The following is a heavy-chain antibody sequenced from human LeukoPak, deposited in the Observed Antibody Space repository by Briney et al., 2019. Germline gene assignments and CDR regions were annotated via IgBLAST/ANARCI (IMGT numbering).Heavy chain of an antibody. CDR1: GYTLTELS. J-gene: IGHJ4*02. V-gene: IGHV1-24*01. CDR2: FDPEDGET. CDR3: ATGYYDILTGYYTPYFDY. Sequence: LGASVKVASKVSGYTLTELSMHWVRQAPGKGLEWMGGFDPEDGETIYAQKFQGRVTMTEDTSTDTAYMELSSLRSEDTAVYYCATGYYDILTGYYTPYFDYWGQGTLVTVSS. D-gene: IGHD3-9*01.